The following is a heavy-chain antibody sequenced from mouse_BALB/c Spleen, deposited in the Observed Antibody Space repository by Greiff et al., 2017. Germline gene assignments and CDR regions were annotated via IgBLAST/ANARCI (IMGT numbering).Heavy chain of an antibody. CDR2: INSNGGST. CDR1: GFTFSSYG. Sequence: EVHLVESGGGLVQPGGSLKLSCAASGFTFSSYGMSWVRQTPDKRLELVATINSNGGSTYYPDSVKGRFTISRDNAKNTLYLQMSSLKSEDTAMYYCARVYGNYEGFAYWGQGTLVTVSA. J-gene: IGHJ3*01. V-gene: IGHV5-6-3*01. D-gene: IGHD2-1*01. CDR3: ARVYGNYEGFAY.